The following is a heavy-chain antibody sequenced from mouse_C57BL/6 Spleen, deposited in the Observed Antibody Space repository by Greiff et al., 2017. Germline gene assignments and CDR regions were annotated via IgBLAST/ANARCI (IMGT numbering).Heavy chain of an antibody. CDR1: GFTFSSYG. J-gene: IGHJ4*01. CDR2: ISSGGSST. D-gene: IGHD2-1*01. V-gene: IGHV5-6*01. Sequence: EVQLQESGGDLVKPGGSLKLSCAASGFTFSSYGMSWVRQTPDKRLEWVATISSGGSSTYYPDSVKGRFTISRDNAKNTLYLQMSSLKSEDTAMYYCARLGNYEDYAMDYWGQGTSVTVSS. CDR3: ARLGNYEDYAMDY.